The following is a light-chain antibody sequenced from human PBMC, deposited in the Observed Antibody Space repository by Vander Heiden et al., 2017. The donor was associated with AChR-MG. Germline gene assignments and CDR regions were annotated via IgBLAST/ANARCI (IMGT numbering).Light chain of an antibody. J-gene: IGKJ1*01. CDR3: QHYMA. Sequence: IVLTPSTGTLSLSPGERANVSCRASQSVNSSQLAWYQQKPGQAPRLLIYGASSMATGIRDRFSGRGSGTDFTRTISRVEPEYFGGYDGQHYMALGQGTKVEIK. CDR2: GAS. CDR1: QSVNSSQ. V-gene: IGKV3-20*01.